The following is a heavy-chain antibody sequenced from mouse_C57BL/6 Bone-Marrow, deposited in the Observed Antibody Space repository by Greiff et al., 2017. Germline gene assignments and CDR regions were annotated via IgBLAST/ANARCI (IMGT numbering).Heavy chain of an antibody. CDR1: GYTFTSYW. D-gene: IGHD2-3*01. J-gene: IGHJ4*01. V-gene: IGHV1-50*01. CDR3: ARDGYYAMDY. Sequence: QVQLKQPGAELVKPGASVQLSCKASGYTFTSYWMQWVKQRPGQGLEWLGEIDPSDSYTNYNQKFKGKAAWTVYTSSSTAYMQLSSLTSEDSAVYYCARDGYYAMDYWGQGTSVTVSS. CDR2: IDPSDSYT.